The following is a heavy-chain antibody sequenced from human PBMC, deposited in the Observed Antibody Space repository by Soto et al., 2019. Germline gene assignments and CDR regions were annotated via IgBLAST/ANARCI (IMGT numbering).Heavy chain of an antibody. CDR1: GGSISSGGYY. J-gene: IGHJ6*02. CDR3: ARGSKLLHRRHIGYYYYGMDV. D-gene: IGHD2-15*01. CDR2: IYYSGST. V-gene: IGHV4-31*03. Sequence: SETLSLTCTVSGGSISSGGYYWSWIRQHPGKGLEWIGYIYYSGSTYYNPSLKSRVTISVDTSKNQFSLKLSSVTAADTAVYYCARGSKLLHRRHIGYYYYGMDVWGQGTTVTVSS.